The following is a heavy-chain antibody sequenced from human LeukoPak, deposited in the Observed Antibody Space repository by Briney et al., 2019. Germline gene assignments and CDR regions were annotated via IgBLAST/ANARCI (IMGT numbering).Heavy chain of an antibody. J-gene: IGHJ4*02. D-gene: IGHD4-17*01. CDR1: GDSISSSTYY. V-gene: IGHV4-39*07. CDR3: ARDYGDTFDY. Sequence: SETLSLTCSVSGDSISSSTYYWGWIRQPPGKGLEWIGSIYYSGRTYYNPSLKSRVTISVDTSKNQFSLKLSSVTAADTAVYYCARDYGDTFDYWGQGTLVTVSS. CDR2: IYYSGRT.